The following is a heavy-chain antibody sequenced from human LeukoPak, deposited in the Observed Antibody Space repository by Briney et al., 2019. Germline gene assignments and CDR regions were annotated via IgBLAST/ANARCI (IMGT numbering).Heavy chain of an antibody. CDR3: TRAGIPGYCSTATCSNWFDP. CDR2: INPSGGST. CDR1: GYTFTSYY. D-gene: IGHD2-15*01. J-gene: IGHJ5*02. V-gene: IGHV1-46*01. Sequence: VASVKVSCKASGYTFTSYYMHWVRQAPGQGLEWMGIINPSGGSTSYAQKFQGRVTMTRDTSTSTVYMELSSLRSEDTAVYYCTRAGIPGYCSTATCSNWFDPWGQGTLVTVSS.